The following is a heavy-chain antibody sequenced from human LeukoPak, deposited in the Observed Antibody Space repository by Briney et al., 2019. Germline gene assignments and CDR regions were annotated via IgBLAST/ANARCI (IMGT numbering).Heavy chain of an antibody. Sequence: SETLSLTCTVSGGSISSYYWSWIRQPPGKGLEWIGYIYYSGSTNYNPSLKSRVTISVDTSKNQFSLKLSSVTAADTAVYYCARRRGITIFGVVSYYFDYWGLGTLVTVSS. J-gene: IGHJ4*02. CDR2: IYYSGST. CDR3: ARRRGITIFGVVSYYFDY. D-gene: IGHD3-3*01. V-gene: IGHV4-59*08. CDR1: GGSISSYY.